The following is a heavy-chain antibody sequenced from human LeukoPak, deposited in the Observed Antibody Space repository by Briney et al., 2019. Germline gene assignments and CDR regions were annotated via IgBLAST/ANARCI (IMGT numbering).Heavy chain of an antibody. V-gene: IGHV4-59*08. CDR2: IYYSGST. CDR1: GGSISSYY. J-gene: IGHJ6*02. CDR3: ARERVVPALYGMDV. D-gene: IGHD2-2*01. Sequence: SETLSLTCTVSGGSISSYYWSWIRQPPGKGLEWIGHIYYSGSTNYNPSLKSRVTISVDTSKNQFSLKLSSVTAADTAVYYCARERVVPALYGMDVWGQGTTVTVSS.